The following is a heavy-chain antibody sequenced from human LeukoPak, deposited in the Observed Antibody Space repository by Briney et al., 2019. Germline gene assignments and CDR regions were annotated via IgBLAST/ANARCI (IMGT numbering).Heavy chain of an antibody. D-gene: IGHD5-18*01. V-gene: IGHV3-74*01. CDR1: GFTFSNYW. J-gene: IGHJ4*02. CDR3: AREGRGYSYAFEY. CDR2: INSDGSST. Sequence: PGGSLRLSCAASGFTFSNYWMHWVRQAPGKGLVWVSRINSDGSSTTYADSVKGRFTISRDNGQNTLYLQMNSLRADDTAVYYCAREGRGYSYAFEYWGQGTLVTVSS.